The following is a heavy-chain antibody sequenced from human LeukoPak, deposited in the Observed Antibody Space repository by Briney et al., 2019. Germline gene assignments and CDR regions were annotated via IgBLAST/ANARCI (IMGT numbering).Heavy chain of an antibody. J-gene: IGHJ4*02. CDR1: GFTFDDYA. CDR3: AKSSSYSSSWIFDY. Sequence: GRSLRLSCAASGFTFDDYAMHWVRQAPGKGLEWVSGISWNSGSICYADSVKGRFTISRDNAKNSLYLQMNSLRAEDTALYYCAKSSSYSSSWIFDYWGQGTLVTVSS. V-gene: IGHV3-9*01. D-gene: IGHD6-13*01. CDR2: ISWNSGSI.